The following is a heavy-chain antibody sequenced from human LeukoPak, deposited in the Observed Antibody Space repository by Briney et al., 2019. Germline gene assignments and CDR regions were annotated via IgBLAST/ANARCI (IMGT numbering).Heavy chain of an antibody. J-gene: IGHJ5*02. D-gene: IGHD6-13*01. CDR3: ARETGYSSSWTDNWFDP. CDR2: IKPDGSEK. Sequence: GSLRLSCAASGFTFSSYLMSWVRQAPGKGLEWVANIKPDGSEKYYVDSVKGRFTISRDNAKNSLYLQMNSLRAEDTAVYYCARETGYSSSWTDNWFDPWGQGTLVTVSS. V-gene: IGHV3-7*01. CDR1: GFTFSSYL.